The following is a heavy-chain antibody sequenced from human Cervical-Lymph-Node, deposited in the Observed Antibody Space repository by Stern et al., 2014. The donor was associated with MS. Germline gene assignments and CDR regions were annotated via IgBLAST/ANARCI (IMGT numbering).Heavy chain of an antibody. CDR1: GFTFSNYW. J-gene: IGHJ5*02. D-gene: IGHD3-16*01. CDR2: INQDGSEK. CDR3: ARNLAQSVLGNDLFDP. Sequence: EVQLVESGGGLVQPGGSLRLSCAASGFTFSNYWMSWVRQVPGKGLEWVANINQDGSEKYHVDSVKGRFTVSRDNARNSLSLQMNSLRAEDTAVYYCARNLAQSVLGNDLFDPWGQGTLVTVSS. V-gene: IGHV3-7*01.